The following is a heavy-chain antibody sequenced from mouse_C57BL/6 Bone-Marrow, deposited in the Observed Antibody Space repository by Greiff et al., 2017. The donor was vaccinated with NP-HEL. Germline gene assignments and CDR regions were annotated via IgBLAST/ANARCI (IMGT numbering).Heavy chain of an antibody. V-gene: IGHV1-82*01. CDR3: ARPAYYSNYPWFAY. CDR1: GYAFSSSW. CDR2: IYPGDGDT. Sequence: QVQLQQSGPELVKPGASVKISCKASGYAFSSSWMNWVKQRPGKGLEWIGRIYPGDGDTNYNGKFKGKATLTADKSSSTAYMQLSSLTSEDSAVYFCARPAYYSNYPWFAYWGQGTLVTVSA. J-gene: IGHJ3*01. D-gene: IGHD2-5*01.